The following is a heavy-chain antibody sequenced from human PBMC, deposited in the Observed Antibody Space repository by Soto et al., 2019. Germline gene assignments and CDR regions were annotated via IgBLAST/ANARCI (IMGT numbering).Heavy chain of an antibody. CDR2: IYYSGST. J-gene: IGHJ5*02. Sequence: QVQLQESGPGLVKPSETLSLTCTVSGGSVSSGSYYWSWIRQPPGEGLEWIGYIYYSGSTNYNPSHKSRVTIAVDTSKNQFSLELSSVTAADTAVYYCARGERELLVGWFDPWGQGTLVTVSS. D-gene: IGHD1-26*01. CDR1: GGSVSSGSYY. CDR3: ARGERELLVGWFDP. V-gene: IGHV4-61*01.